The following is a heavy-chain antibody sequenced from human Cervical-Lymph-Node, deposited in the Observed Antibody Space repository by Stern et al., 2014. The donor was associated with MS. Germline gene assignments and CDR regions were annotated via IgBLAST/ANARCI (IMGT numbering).Heavy chain of an antibody. V-gene: IGHV3-11*01. CDR2: ISSSGSTV. Sequence: VQLVERGGGLVKPGGSLRLSCAASGFTFSDYYMSWIRQAPGTGLEWRSYISSSGSTVYYADSVKGRFTISRDNAKNSLYLQMNSLRAEDTAVYYCARDSPSWGWCFDYWGQGTLVSVSS. J-gene: IGHJ4*02. CDR1: GFTFSDYY. CDR3: ARDSPSWGWCFDY. D-gene: IGHD6-19*01.